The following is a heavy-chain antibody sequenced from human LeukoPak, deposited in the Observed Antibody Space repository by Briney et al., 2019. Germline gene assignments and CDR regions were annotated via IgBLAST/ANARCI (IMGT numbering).Heavy chain of an antibody. CDR3: AKEAEGWLDY. Sequence: GRSLRLSCAASGFTFDDYAMHWVRQAPGKGLEWVSGISWNSGSIGYADSVKGRFTISRDNAKNSLNLQMNSLRAEDTALYYCAKEAEGWLDYWGQGTLVTVSS. J-gene: IGHJ4*02. CDR2: ISWNSGSI. D-gene: IGHD6-19*01. CDR1: GFTFDDYA. V-gene: IGHV3-9*01.